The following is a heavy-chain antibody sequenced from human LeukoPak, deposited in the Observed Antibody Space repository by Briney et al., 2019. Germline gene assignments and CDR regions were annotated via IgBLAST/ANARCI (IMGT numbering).Heavy chain of an antibody. CDR3: ARGIKRDARKWAWFDP. V-gene: IGHV4-59*01. J-gene: IGHJ5*02. Sequence: PSETLSLTCTVSGGSISSYYWSWVRQPPGKGLEWSGYIYYSGSTNYNPSLKSRVTISVETSKNQFSLKLSSVTAADTAVYYCARGIKRDARKWAWFDPWGQGTLVTVSS. CDR2: IYYSGST. CDR1: GGSISSYY. D-gene: IGHD2-8*01.